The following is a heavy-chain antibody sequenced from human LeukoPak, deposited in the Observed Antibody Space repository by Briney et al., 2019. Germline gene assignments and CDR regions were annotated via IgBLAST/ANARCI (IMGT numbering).Heavy chain of an antibody. D-gene: IGHD3-3*01. V-gene: IGHV4-59*11. CDR3: ARESRVFIGEGYYLDS. J-gene: IGHJ4*02. CDR1: GVSINSHY. Sequence: SETLSLTCTVSGVSINSHYLNWIRQPPGKGLEWIGYIYGSGRTNYNPSLKSRVTMSVDTSNNQLSLKVTSVTAADTAIYYCARESRVFIGEGYYLDSWGPGTLVTVSS. CDR2: IYGSGRT.